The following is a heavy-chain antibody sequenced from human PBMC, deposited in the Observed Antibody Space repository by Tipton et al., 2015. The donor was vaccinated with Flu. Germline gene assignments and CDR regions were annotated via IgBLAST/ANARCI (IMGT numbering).Heavy chain of an antibody. D-gene: IGHD3-10*01. J-gene: IGHJ4*02. Sequence: LSLTCTVSGGSISYYYWNWIRQPPGKGLEWIGFSYYSGSTSYNPSLKSRVTISVDTSRNQFSLNLKSVTAADTAVYYCARDRGWPASLDYWGQGILVTVSS. V-gene: IGHV4-59*01. CDR3: ARDRGWPASLDY. CDR2: SYYSGST. CDR1: GGSISYYY.